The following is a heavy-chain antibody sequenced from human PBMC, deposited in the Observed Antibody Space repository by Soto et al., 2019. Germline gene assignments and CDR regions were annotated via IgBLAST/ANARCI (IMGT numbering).Heavy chain of an antibody. D-gene: IGHD3-10*01. J-gene: IGHJ4*02. CDR3: ARDLRMGTMVRGVIGY. V-gene: IGHV1-3*01. CDR1: GYTFTSYA. CDR2: INAGNGNT. Sequence: QVQLVQSGAEVKKPGASVKVSCKASGYTFTSYAMHWVRQAPGQRLEWMGWINAGNGNTKYSQKFQGRVTITRDTSASTAYMELSSLRSEDTAVYYCARDLRMGTMVRGVIGYWGQGTLVTVSS.